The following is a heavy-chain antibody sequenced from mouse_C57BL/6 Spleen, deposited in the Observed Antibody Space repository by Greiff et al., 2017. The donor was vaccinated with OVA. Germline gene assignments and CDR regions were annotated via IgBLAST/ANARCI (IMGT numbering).Heavy chain of an antibody. CDR3: AREGIYYDSTWFAY. CDR2: ISYDGSN. J-gene: IGHJ3*01. CDR1: GYSITSGYY. D-gene: IGHD2-4*01. Sequence: EVQLQESGPGLVKPSQSLSLTCSVTGYSITSGYYWNWIRQFPGNKLEWMGYISYDGSNNYNPSLKNRISITRDTSKNQFFLKLNSVTTEDTATYYCAREGIYYDSTWFAYWGQGTLVTVSA. V-gene: IGHV3-6*01.